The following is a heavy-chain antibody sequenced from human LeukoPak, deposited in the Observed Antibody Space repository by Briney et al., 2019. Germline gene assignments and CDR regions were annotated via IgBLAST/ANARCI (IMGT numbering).Heavy chain of an antibody. Sequence: PSETLSLTCTVSGGSISSHYWSWIRQPPGKGLDWIGYIYYSGSTNYNPSLKSRVTISVDTSKNQFSLKLSSVTAADTAVYYCARETDYYDSSGYYIFDYWGQGTLVTVSS. V-gene: IGHV4-59*11. J-gene: IGHJ4*02. CDR1: GGSISSHY. D-gene: IGHD3-22*01. CDR2: IYYSGST. CDR3: ARETDYYDSSGYYIFDY.